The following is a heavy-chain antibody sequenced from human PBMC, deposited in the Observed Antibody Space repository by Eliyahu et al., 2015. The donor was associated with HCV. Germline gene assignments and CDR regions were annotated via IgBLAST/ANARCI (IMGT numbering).Heavy chain of an antibody. J-gene: IGHJ2*01. CDR3: ARVRYYNWNSRSASRGWYFDL. Sequence: QVQLQESGPGLVKPSQTLSLTCTVSGGSISSGSYYWXWIRQPAGKGLEWIGRIYTSGGTNYNPSLKSRVTISVDTSKNQFSLKLSSVTAADTAVYYCARVRYYNWNSRSASRGWYFDLWGRGTLVTVSP. CDR1: GGSISSGSYY. CDR2: IYTSGGT. V-gene: IGHV4-61*02. D-gene: IGHD1-7*01.